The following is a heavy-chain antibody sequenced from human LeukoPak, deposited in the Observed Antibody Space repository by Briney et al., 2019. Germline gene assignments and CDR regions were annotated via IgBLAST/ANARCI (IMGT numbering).Heavy chain of an antibody. CDR3: AKGTDSGSYYGKWFDP. Sequence: PGGSLRLSCAASGFTFANYAMSWVRQAPGKGLEWVSTSGAGTYYADSVKGRFTMSRDNSKNTLHLQMNSLRAEDTAVYYCAKGTDSGSYYGKWFDPWGQGTLVTVSS. CDR1: GFTFANYA. CDR2: SGAGT. V-gene: IGHV3-23*01. J-gene: IGHJ5*02. D-gene: IGHD1-26*01.